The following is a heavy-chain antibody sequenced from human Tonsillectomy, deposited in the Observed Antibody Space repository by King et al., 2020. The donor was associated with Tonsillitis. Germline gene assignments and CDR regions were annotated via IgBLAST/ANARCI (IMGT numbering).Heavy chain of an antibody. V-gene: IGHV3-23*04. J-gene: IGHJ4*02. D-gene: IGHD5-18*01. Sequence: VQLVESGGGLVQPGGSLRLSCAASGFTFSSFAMNWVRQAPGKGLEWVSAMSSSGGSTYYADSVKRRFTISRDNSKNTLYLQMNSLRAVDTAVYHCAKDQWIQATALSFDYWGQGTLVTVSS. CDR1: GFTFSSFA. CDR2: MSSSGGST. CDR3: AKDQWIQATALSFDY.